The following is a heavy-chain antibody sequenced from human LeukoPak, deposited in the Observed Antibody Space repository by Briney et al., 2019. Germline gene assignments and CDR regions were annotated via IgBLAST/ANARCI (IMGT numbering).Heavy chain of an antibody. CDR2: INSDGSNT. CDR1: GFTFSSYW. Sequence: GGSLRLSCAASGFTFSSYWMHWVRQAPGKGLVWVSRINSDGSNTNYADSVKGRFTISRDNAKNTLYLQMNSLRAEDTAIYYCASTDDYADENYWGQGTLVTVSS. D-gene: IGHD4-17*01. J-gene: IGHJ4*02. V-gene: IGHV3-74*01. CDR3: ASTDDYADENY.